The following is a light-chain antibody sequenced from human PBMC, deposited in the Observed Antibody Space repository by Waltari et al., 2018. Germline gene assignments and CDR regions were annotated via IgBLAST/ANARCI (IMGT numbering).Light chain of an antibody. CDR3: QQYYSPPHT. CDR2: WAS. V-gene: IGKV4-1*01. J-gene: IGKJ2*01. CDR1: QSVLYNSNNKNY. Sequence: DIVMTPSPASLAMSLGERATIDCKSSQSVLYNSNNKNYLAWFQQKPGQPPKLLIYWASTRESGVPDRFTGSGSGTHFTLTISSLQAEDVAVYYCQQYYSPPHTFGQGTKLEIK.